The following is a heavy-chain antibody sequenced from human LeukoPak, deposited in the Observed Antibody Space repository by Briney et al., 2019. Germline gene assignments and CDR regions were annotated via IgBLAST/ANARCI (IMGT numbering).Heavy chain of an antibody. V-gene: IGHV4-39*01. J-gene: IGHJ4*02. CDR1: GRHIGSSSYF. D-gene: IGHD2/OR15-2a*01. Sequence: SETLSLTCTVSGRHIGSSSYFWGGIRQPPGTGLEWIGSIYYTGSTYFNPSLNSRASLSVDTSKNEFSLKLSAVTPADTAVYYCARHPGLISMADVPTPGFAYWGQGTLVTASS. CDR2: IYYTGST. CDR3: ARHPGLISMADVPTPGFAY.